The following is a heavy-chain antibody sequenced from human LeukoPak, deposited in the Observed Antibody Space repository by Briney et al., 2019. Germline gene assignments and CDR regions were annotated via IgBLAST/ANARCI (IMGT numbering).Heavy chain of an antibody. V-gene: IGHV1-2*06. CDR1: GYTFTGYY. J-gene: IGHJ4*02. CDR2: INPNSGGT. CDR3: ARGDSGYDHGWNY. Sequence: VSVKVSCKASGYTFTGYYMHWVRQAPGQGLEWMGRINPNSGGTNYAQKFQGRVTMTRDTSISTAYMELSRLRSDDTAVCYCARGDSGYDHGWNYWGQGTLLTVSS. D-gene: IGHD5-12*01.